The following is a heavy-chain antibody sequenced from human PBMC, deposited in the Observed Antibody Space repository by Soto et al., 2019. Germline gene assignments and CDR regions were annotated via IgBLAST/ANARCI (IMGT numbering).Heavy chain of an antibody. V-gene: IGHV3-30*18. D-gene: IGHD6-13*01. CDR1: GFTFSSYG. CDR2: ISYDGSNK. J-gene: IGHJ6*02. CDR3: AKDPYSSSWYINYYYGMDV. Sequence: PGGSLRLSCAASGFTFSSYGMHWVRQAPGKGLEWVAVISYDGSNKYYADSVKGRFTISRDNSKNTLYLQMNSLRAEDTAVYYCAKDPYSSSWYINYYYGMDVWGQGTTVTVSS.